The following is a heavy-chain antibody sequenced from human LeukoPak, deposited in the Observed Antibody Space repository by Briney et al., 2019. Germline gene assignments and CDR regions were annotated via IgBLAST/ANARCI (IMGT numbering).Heavy chain of an antibody. Sequence: ASVKVSCKASGYTFTSYDINWVRQATGQGLEWMGWMNPNSGNTGYAQKFQGRVTITADKSTSTAYMELSSVRSEDTAVYYCARDSGIVVVPAAIPNYYYGMDVWGQGTTVTVSS. CDR2: MNPNSGNT. D-gene: IGHD2-2*01. CDR1: GYTFTSYD. V-gene: IGHV1-8*01. CDR3: ARDSGIVVVPAAIPNYYYGMDV. J-gene: IGHJ6*02.